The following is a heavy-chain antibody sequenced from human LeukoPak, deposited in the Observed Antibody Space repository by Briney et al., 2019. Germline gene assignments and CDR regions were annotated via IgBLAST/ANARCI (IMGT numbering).Heavy chain of an antibody. Sequence: QPGGSLRLSCAASRFTFSSYAMHWVRQAPGKGLEWVAVISYDGSNKYYADSVKGRFTISRDNSKNTLYLQMNSLRAEDTAVYYCARDGYCSGGSCYSFDPWGQGTLVTVSS. CDR2: ISYDGSNK. D-gene: IGHD2-15*01. CDR1: RFTFSSYA. J-gene: IGHJ5*02. CDR3: ARDGYCSGGSCYSFDP. V-gene: IGHV3-30-3*01.